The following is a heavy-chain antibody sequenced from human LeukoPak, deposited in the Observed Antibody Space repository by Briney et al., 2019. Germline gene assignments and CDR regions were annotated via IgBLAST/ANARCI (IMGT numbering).Heavy chain of an antibody. V-gene: IGHV3-30*01. CDR2: ISYDGSNK. D-gene: IGHD5-12*01. CDR1: GFTFSSYS. Sequence: GGSLRLSCAASGFTFSSYSMHWVRQAPGKGLEWVAVISYDGSNKYYADSVKGRFTISRDNSKNTLYLQMNSLRAEDTAVYYCARDQRYSGYDNLALDYWGQGTLVTVSS. CDR3: ARDQRYSGYDNLALDY. J-gene: IGHJ4*02.